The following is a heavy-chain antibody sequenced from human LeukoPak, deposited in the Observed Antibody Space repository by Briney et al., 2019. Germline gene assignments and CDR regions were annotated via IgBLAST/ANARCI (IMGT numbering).Heavy chain of an antibody. CDR2: INAGNGNT. CDR3: ASGYYDSSGYSLPVDY. D-gene: IGHD3-22*01. CDR1: GGTFSSYA. Sequence: ASVKVSCKASGGTFSSYAISWVRQAPGQRLEWMGWINAGNGNTKYSQKFQGRVTITRDTSASTAYMELSSLRSEDTAVYYCASGYYDSSGYSLPVDYWGQGTLVTVSS. J-gene: IGHJ4*02. V-gene: IGHV1-3*01.